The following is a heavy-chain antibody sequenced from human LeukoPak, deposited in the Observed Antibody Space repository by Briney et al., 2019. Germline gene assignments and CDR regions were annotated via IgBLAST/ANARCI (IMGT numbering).Heavy chain of an antibody. CDR2: RYYSGST. J-gene: IGHJ4*02. Sequence: SETLSLTCTVFGGSISSSSYHWAWIRQPPGKGLEWIGNRYYSGSTYYNPSLKSRVTLSVDTSKNQFSLKMSSVSAADTALYYCARLYGSTLYFDYWGQGTLVTVSS. CDR1: GGSISSSSYH. CDR3: ARLYGSTLYFDY. V-gene: IGHV4-39*01. D-gene: IGHD3-22*01.